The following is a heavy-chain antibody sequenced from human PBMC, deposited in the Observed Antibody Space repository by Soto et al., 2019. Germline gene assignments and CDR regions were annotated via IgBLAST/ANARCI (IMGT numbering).Heavy chain of an antibody. CDR2: LYSGGSK. CDR3: ATRKVSAGLWWDGSFDI. CDR1: GFSISGHY. V-gene: IGHV3-53*01. Sequence: PGGSLRLSCAASGFSISGHYMTWVRQAPGMGLEWVSLLYSGGSKYYADSVKGRFTISRDSSKNTLFLQMDSLRAEDTAVYFCATRKVSAGLWWDGSFDIWGQGTMASVS. D-gene: IGHD1-26*01. J-gene: IGHJ3*02.